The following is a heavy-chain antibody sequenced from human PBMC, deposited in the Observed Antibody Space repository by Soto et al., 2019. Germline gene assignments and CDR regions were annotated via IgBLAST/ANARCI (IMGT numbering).Heavy chain of an antibody. CDR2: IYWYDFQ. CDR1: GFSLTTTGLG. CDR3: AHRPDGSHFDY. Sequence: QITLKESGPTLVKPTQTLTLTCTFSGFSLTTTGLGVGWIRQPPGKTLEWLASIYWYDFQRYSPSLKRRLTITKETSKNQVVLTMTNMDPADTATYYCAHRPDGSHFDYRGQGILVTVSS. J-gene: IGHJ4*02. V-gene: IGHV2-5*01. D-gene: IGHD6-25*01.